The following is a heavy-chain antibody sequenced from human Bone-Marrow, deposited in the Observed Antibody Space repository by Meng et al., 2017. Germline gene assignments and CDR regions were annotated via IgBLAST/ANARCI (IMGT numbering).Heavy chain of an antibody. CDR2: IKNKIDAGTT. J-gene: IGHJ3*02. CDR1: GFTFSNVW. CDR3: TTNDAFDI. Sequence: GESLKISCAASGFTFSNVWMSWVRQAPGKGLEWVGRIKNKIDAGTTEYAAPVKGRFTISRDDSKNTVYLEVNSLKPDDTAVYYCTTNDAFDIWGQGTMVTVSS. V-gene: IGHV3-15*01.